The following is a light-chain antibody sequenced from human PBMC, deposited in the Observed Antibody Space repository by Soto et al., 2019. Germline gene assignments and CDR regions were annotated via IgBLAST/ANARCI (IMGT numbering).Light chain of an antibody. Sequence: SVFTQNPGTLSLSPGERATLSCRASQSVSNNYLAWYQQKPGQAPRLLIYGASSRATGIPDRFSGSGSGTDFTLTISRLEPEDFAVYYCQHYAMSPPFTFGPGTKVDI. V-gene: IGKV3-20*01. CDR3: QHYAMSPPFT. CDR2: GAS. J-gene: IGKJ3*01. CDR1: QSVSNNY.